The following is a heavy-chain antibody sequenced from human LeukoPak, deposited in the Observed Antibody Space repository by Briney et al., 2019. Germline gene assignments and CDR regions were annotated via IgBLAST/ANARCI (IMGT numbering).Heavy chain of an antibody. CDR3: ARDKGYGYYYFYMDV. Sequence: ASVKVSCKASGYTFTSYYMHWVRQAPGQGLEWMGIINPSGGSTSYAQKFQGRVTITTDESTSTANMELSSLRSGDTAVYYCARDKGYGYYYFYMDVWGKGTTVTVSS. V-gene: IGHV1-46*01. D-gene: IGHD5-18*01. CDR2: INPSGGST. CDR1: GYTFTSYY. J-gene: IGHJ6*03.